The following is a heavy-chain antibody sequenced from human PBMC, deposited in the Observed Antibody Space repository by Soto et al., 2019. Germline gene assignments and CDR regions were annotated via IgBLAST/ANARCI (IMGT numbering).Heavy chain of an antibody. J-gene: IGHJ3*02. CDR2: INSDGSST. V-gene: IGHV3-74*01. CDR3: ARAFPDYGDYVRAFDI. CDR1: GFTFSSYW. D-gene: IGHD4-17*01. Sequence: EVQLVESGGGLVQPGGSLRLSCAASGFTFSSYWMHWVRQAPGKGLVWVSRINSDGSSTSYADSVKGRFTISRDNAKNTLYLQMNSLRAEDTAVYYCARAFPDYGDYVRAFDIWGQGTMVTVSS.